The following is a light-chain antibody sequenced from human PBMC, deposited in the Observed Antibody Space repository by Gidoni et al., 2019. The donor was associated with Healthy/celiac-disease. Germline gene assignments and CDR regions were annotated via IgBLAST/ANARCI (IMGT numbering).Light chain of an antibody. CDR2: AGS. J-gene: IGKJ1*01. Sequence: DIQFTQSPSSLSASVGDRVTTTCRASQSISSYLNWYQQNPGKAPKLLIYAGSSLQSGVPSRFSGSGSGTDFTLTISSLQPEDFATYYCLQSYSTPRTFGQGTQVDIK. V-gene: IGKV1-39*01. CDR1: QSISSY. CDR3: LQSYSTPRT.